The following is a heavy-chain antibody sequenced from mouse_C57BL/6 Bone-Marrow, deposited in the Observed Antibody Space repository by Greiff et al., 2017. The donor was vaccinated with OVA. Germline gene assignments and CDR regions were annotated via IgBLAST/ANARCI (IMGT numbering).Heavy chain of an antibody. D-gene: IGHD1-1*02. CDR2: IHPNSGST. V-gene: IGHV1-64*01. CDR3: ARRVGDAMDY. Sequence: VQLQQPGAELVKPGASVKLSCKASGYTFTSYWMHWVKQRPGQGLEWIGMIHPNSGSTNYNEKFKSKATLTVDKSSSTAYLQLSSLTSEDSAVYYCARRVGDAMDYWGQGTSVTVSS. J-gene: IGHJ4*01. CDR1: GYTFTSYW.